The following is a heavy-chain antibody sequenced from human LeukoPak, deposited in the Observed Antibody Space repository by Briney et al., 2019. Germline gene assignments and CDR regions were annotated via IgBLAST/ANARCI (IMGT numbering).Heavy chain of an antibody. D-gene: IGHD6-19*01. J-gene: IGHJ6*02. V-gene: IGHV4-34*01. CDR1: GGSFSGYY. CDR2: INHSGST. CDR3: ARAGSGWYNYYYYGMDV. Sequence: SETLSLTCAVYGGSFSGYYWSWIRQPPGKGLEWIGEINHSGSTNYNPSLRSRVTISVDTSKNQFSLKLSSVTAADTAVYYCARAGSGWYNYYYYGMDVWGQGTTVTVSS.